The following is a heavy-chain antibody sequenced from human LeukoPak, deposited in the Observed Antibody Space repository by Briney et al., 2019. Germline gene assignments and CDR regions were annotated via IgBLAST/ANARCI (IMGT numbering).Heavy chain of an antibody. CDR3: ARDRGSYRI. CDR2: IYYSGST. V-gene: IGHV4-59*01. CDR1: GGSISSYY. J-gene: IGHJ3*02. D-gene: IGHD1-26*01. Sequence: SETLSLTCTVSGGSISSYYWSWIRQPPGKGLEWIGYIYYSGSTNYNPSLKSRVTISVDTSKNQFSLKLSSVTAANTAVYYCARDRGSYRIWGQGTMVTVSS.